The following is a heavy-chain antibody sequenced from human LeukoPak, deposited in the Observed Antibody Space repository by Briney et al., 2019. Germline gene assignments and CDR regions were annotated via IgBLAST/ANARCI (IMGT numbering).Heavy chain of an antibody. D-gene: IGHD6-19*01. V-gene: IGHV3-23*01. Sequence: GGSLRLSCAASGFTFSSYAMGWVRQAPGKGLEWASAISGSGGSTYYADSVKGRFTISRDNSKNTLYLQMNSLRAEDTAVYYCAKRPLRVAGNNWFDPWGQGTLVTVSS. CDR1: GFTFSSYA. CDR2: ISGSGGST. J-gene: IGHJ5*02. CDR3: AKRPLRVAGNNWFDP.